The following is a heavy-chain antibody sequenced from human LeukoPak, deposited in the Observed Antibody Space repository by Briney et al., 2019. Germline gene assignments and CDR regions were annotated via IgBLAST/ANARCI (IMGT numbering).Heavy chain of an antibody. Sequence: GGSLRLSCAASGFTFSDYYMSWIRQAPGKGLEWVSYISSSGSTIYYADSVKGRFTSSRDNAKNSLYLQMNSLRAEDTAVYYCARDLPLATMVRGVMSWFDPWGQGTLVTVSS. V-gene: IGHV3-11*01. J-gene: IGHJ5*02. CDR2: ISSSGSTI. CDR1: GFTFSDYY. D-gene: IGHD3-10*01. CDR3: ARDLPLATMVRGVMSWFDP.